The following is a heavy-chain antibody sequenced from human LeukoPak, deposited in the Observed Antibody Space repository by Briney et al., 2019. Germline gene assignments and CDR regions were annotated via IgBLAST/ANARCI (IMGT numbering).Heavy chain of an antibody. D-gene: IGHD3-3*01. V-gene: IGHV3-7*01. CDR1: GFTFSSYW. Sequence: GGSLRLSCAASGFTFSSYWMSWVRQAPGKGLEWVANIKQDGSEKYYVDSVKGRFTISRDNAKNSLYLQMNSLRAEDTAVYYCASRGYDFWSGDENAFDIWGQGTMATVSS. J-gene: IGHJ3*02. CDR3: ASRGYDFWSGDENAFDI. CDR2: IKQDGSEK.